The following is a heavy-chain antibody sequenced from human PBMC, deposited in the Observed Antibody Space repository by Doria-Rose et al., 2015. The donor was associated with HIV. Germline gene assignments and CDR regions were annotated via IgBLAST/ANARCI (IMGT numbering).Heavy chain of an antibody. D-gene: IGHD6-13*01. Sequence: QITLKESGPVLVKPTETLTLTCTVSGVSLSSPGMGVSWIRQPPGKALEWLANIFSDDERSYKTSLKSRLTISRRSSKSQVVLIMIDMDPVDTATYYCARIKSSRWYHKYYFGFWGQGPLVIVSA. J-gene: IGHJ4*02. CDR2: IFSDDER. CDR1: GVSLSSPGMG. CDR3: ARIKSSRWYHKYYFGF. V-gene: IGHV2-26*01.